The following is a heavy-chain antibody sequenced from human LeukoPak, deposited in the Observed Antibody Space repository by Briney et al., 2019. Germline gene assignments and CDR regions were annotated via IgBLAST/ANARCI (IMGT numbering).Heavy chain of an antibody. Sequence: PSETLSLTCSVSGGSVSSYYWSWIRQSPGKGLEWIGYIHNSGRTNYNPSLKSRVTGFVDTSKNQVSLRLSSATAADTAVYYCARHGTISSESYFDYWGQGALVTVSS. V-gene: IGHV4-59*08. CDR2: IHNSGRT. D-gene: IGHD1-14*01. CDR3: ARHGTISSESYFDY. CDR1: GGSVSSYY. J-gene: IGHJ4*02.